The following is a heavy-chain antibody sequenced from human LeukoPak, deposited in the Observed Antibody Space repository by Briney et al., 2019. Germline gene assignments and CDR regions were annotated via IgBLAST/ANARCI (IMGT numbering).Heavy chain of an antibody. Sequence: SDTLSLTCTVSGGSISSYYWNWIRQAPRKGLEWIGYIHYSGSTNHNSSLKSRVTISVDTSKNQYSLKLSSVTAADTAVYYCARDGVAGGFDYWGQGTLVTVSS. V-gene: IGHV4-59*01. CDR2: IHYSGST. J-gene: IGHJ4*02. CDR3: ARDGVAGGFDY. D-gene: IGHD6-19*01. CDR1: GGSISSYY.